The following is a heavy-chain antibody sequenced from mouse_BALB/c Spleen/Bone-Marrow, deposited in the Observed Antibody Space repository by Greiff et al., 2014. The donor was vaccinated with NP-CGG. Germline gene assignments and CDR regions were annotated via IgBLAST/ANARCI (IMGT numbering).Heavy chain of an antibody. D-gene: IGHD2-1*01. CDR3: ARSGGNYVAWFVY. J-gene: IGHJ3*01. CDR1: GCTFTRYW. Sequence: VQLQQSGAEVVKPGAPVKLSCKASGCTFTRYWMHWVRQRPGRGLEWIGKIDPSDSETHYNHEFKDKATLTVDKSSSTAYIQLSSLTSEDSAVYFCARSGGNYVAWFVYWGQGTLVTVSP. V-gene: IGHV1-69*02. CDR2: IDPSDSET.